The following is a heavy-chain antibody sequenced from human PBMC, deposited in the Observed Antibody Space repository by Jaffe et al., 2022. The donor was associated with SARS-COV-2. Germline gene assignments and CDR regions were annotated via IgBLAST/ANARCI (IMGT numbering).Heavy chain of an antibody. D-gene: IGHD1-26*01. CDR2: ISWNSGSI. Sequence: EVQLVESGGGLVQPGRSLRLSCAASGFTFDDYAMHWVRQAPGKGLEWVSGISWNSGSIGYADSVKGRFTISRDNAKNSLYLQMNSLRAEDTALYYCAKAIGSSLVSSFDYWGQGTLVTVSS. CDR1: GFTFDDYA. J-gene: IGHJ4*02. V-gene: IGHV3-9*01. CDR3: AKAIGSSLVSSFDY.